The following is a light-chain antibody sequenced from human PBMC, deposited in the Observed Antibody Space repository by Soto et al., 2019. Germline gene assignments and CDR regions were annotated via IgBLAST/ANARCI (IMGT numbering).Light chain of an antibody. CDR1: QNIESY. Sequence: SQMTQSPSTLYTSVGRRVSITCRASQNIESYMALYQQKPGRAPSLIIYDAYTFERGVTSRFSGSGSGTEFTLIISNLPPDDFATYYCQQFNDSVWTFGQGTQVDIK. J-gene: IGKJ1*01. V-gene: IGKV1-5*01. CDR3: QQFNDSVWT. CDR2: DAY.